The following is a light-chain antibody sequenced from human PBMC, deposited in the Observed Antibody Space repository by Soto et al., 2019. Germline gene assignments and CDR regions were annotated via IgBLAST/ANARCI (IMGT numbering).Light chain of an antibody. CDR1: SSDVGAYDY. V-gene: IGLV2-14*03. CDR2: EVF. Sequence: QSALTQPPSASGSPGQSVTISCTGTSSDVGAYDYVSWYQQHPGKVPKLMIFEVFRRPSGISDRFSGSKSGNTASLTISGLQAEDEADYYCCSYTTTSTFVFGGGTKLTVL. J-gene: IGLJ2*01. CDR3: CSYTTTSTFV.